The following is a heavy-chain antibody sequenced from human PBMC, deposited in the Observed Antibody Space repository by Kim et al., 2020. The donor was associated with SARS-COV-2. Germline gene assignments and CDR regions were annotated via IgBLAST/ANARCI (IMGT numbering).Heavy chain of an antibody. CDR2: IYHSGTT. J-gene: IGHJ4*02. Sequence: SETLSLTCTVSGDSVSSSYWWSWVRQPPGKGLEWVGEIYHSGTTNYNPSLKSRLTISVDKSKNQFSLRLNSVTAADTAVYYCARVGWELDYWGQGTLVTV. CDR3: ARVGWELDY. CDR1: GDSVSSSYW. D-gene: IGHD1-26*01. V-gene: IGHV4-4*02.